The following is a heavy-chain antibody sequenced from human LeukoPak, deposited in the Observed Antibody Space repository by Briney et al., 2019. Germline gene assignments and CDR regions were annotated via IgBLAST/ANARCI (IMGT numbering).Heavy chain of an antibody. CDR3: ARDLVVIPFDY. CDR1: GVTFSSYW. Sequence: GGSLRLSCAASGVTFSSYWMSWVRQAPGKGLEWVANIKQDGSEKYYVDSVKGRFTISRDNAKNSLYLQMNSLRAEDTAVYYCARDLVVIPFDYWGQATLVTVSS. V-gene: IGHV3-7*01. J-gene: IGHJ4*02. D-gene: IGHD3-22*01. CDR2: IKQDGSEK.